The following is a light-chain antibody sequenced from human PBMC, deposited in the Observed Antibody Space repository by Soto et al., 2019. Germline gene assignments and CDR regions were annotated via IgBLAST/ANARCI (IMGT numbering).Light chain of an antibody. CDR1: QSVSSY. J-gene: IGKJ5*01. CDR2: DAS. CDR3: QQRSNWPIT. V-gene: IGKV3-11*01. Sequence: EIVLTQSPATLSLSPGERATLSCRASQSVSSYLAWYQQKPGQDPRLLIYDASNRATGIPARFSGSGSGTDFTINISSLEPEDFEVYSCQQRSNWPITFGQGTRLEIK.